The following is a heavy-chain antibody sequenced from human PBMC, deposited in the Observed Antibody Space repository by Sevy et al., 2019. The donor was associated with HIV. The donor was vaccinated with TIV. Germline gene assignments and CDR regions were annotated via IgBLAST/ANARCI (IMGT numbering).Heavy chain of an antibody. Sequence: ASVKVSCKASGYTFTGYYMHWVRQAPAQGLEWMGRINPNSGGTNYAQKFQGRVTMTRDTSISTAYMELSRLRSDDTAVYYCARIRWFGELSLGVWGQGTLVTVSS. CDR2: INPNSGGT. D-gene: IGHD3-10*01. J-gene: IGHJ4*02. CDR3: ARIRWFGELSLGV. V-gene: IGHV1-2*06. CDR1: GYTFTGYY.